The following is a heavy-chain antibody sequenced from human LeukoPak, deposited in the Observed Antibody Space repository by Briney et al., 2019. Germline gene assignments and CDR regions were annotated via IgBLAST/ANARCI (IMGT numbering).Heavy chain of an antibody. D-gene: IGHD2-2*01. CDR2: IFTSGST. J-gene: IGHJ4*02. CDR1: GDSISIYY. V-gene: IGHV4-4*07. Sequence: KPSETLSLTCTVSGDSISIYYWSLIRQPAGKGLEWIGRIFTSGSTNYNPSLKSRLTMSVDTSKNQFSLNLSSVTAADTAVYYCARGPAAGYYFDNWGQGTLVTVSS. CDR3: ARGPAAGYYFDN.